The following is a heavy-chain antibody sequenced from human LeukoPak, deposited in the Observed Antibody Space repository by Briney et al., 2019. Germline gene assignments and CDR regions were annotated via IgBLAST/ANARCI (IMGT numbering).Heavy chain of an antibody. CDR3: ARTGPTTNVYFDY. D-gene: IGHD7-27*01. V-gene: IGHV5-51*01. J-gene: IGHJ4*02. Sequence: GASLKISCKGSGYSFTSYWIGWVRQMPGKGLEWMGIIYPGDSDTRYSPSFQGQVTISADKSISTAYLQWSSLKASDTAMYYCARTGPTTNVYFDYWGQGTLVTVSS. CDR2: IYPGDSDT. CDR1: GYSFTSYW.